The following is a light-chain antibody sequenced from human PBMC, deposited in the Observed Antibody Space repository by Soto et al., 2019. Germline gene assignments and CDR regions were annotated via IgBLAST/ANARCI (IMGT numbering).Light chain of an antibody. CDR1: QSVLYSPNNKNY. V-gene: IGKV4-1*01. Sequence: DIVMTQSPDSLAVSLGERATINCKSSQSVLYSPNNKNYLAWYQQNPGQPPKLLIYWASTRASGVPDRFSGSGSGPDFTLTISSLQAEDVPVYYCQQYYSPFLSFGGGTKVAIK. CDR2: WAS. J-gene: IGKJ4*01. CDR3: QQYYSPFLS.